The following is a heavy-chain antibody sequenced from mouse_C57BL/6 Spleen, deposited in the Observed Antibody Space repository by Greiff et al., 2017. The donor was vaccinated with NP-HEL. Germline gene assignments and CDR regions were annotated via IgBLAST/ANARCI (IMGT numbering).Heavy chain of an antibody. D-gene: IGHD2-3*01. J-gene: IGHJ4*01. V-gene: IGHV1-7*01. CDR2: INPSSGYT. CDR1: GYTFTSYW. Sequence: QVQLQQSGAELAKPGASVKLSCKASGYTFTSYWMHWVKQRPGQGLEWIGYINPSSGYTKYNQKFKDKATLTADKSSSTAYMQLSSLTYEDSAVYYCASDVDGVFYAMDYWGQGTSVTVSS. CDR3: ASDVDGVFYAMDY.